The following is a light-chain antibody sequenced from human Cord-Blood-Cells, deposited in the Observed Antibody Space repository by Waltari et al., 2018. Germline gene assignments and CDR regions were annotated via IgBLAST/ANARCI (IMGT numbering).Light chain of an antibody. Sequence: DIVMTQSQLSLSVTPGQPASISCMYSQSLLHSDGKTYLYWYLQKPGQSPQLLIYEVSSRVSGVPDRFSGSGSGTDFTLKISRVEAEDFGLYYCMQGIHLPRGTSGQGTNVEIK. CDR2: EVS. V-gene: IGKV2-29*02. J-gene: IGKJ1*01. CDR3: MQGIHLPRGT. CDR1: QSLLHSDGKTY.